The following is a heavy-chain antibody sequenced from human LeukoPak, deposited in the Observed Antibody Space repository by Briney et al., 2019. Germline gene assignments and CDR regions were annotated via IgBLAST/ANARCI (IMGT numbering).Heavy chain of an antibody. Sequence: PGGTLRLSCAASGCTFSTYGMNWVRQAPGKGLEWVSYITSSGSAIYYADSVKGRFTIPRDNAKNSLYLQMNSLRAEDTAVYYCASSGSYFDYWGQGTLVTVSS. CDR3: ASSGSYFDY. J-gene: IGHJ4*02. D-gene: IGHD1-26*01. CDR2: ITSSGSAI. V-gene: IGHV3-48*04. CDR1: GCTFSTYG.